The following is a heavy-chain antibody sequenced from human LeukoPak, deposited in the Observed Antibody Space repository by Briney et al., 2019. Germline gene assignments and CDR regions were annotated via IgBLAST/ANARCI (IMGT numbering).Heavy chain of an antibody. CDR3: ARAATYFDY. CDR1: GFTFSSYA. J-gene: IGHJ4*02. CDR2: ISYDGSNK. D-gene: IGHD5-24*01. Sequence: PGGSLRLSCAASGFTFSSYAMHWVRQAPGKGLEWVAVISYDGSNKYYADSVKGRFTISRDNSKNTLYLQMNSLRAEDTAVYYCARAATYFDYWGQGTLVTVSS. V-gene: IGHV3-30-3*01.